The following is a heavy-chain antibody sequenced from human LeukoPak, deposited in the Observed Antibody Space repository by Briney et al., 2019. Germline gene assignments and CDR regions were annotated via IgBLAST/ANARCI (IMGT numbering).Heavy chain of an antibody. V-gene: IGHV4-59*12. CDR2: IFYSGRT. Sequence: SETLSLTCTVSGGSISNYYWNWIRQPPGKGLEWIGSIFYSGRTYYNPSLKSRVTMSVDTSKNQFSLRLSSVNAADTAVYYCARDILATSIAAPYYWGQGTLVTVSS. J-gene: IGHJ4*02. CDR3: ARDILATSIAAPYY. CDR1: GGSISNYY. D-gene: IGHD6-13*01.